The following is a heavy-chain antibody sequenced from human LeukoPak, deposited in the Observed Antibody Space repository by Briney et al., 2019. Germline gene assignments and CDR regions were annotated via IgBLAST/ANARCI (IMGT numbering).Heavy chain of an antibody. CDR1: GFTFSTNA. CDR2: ISGSGGST. J-gene: IGHJ4*02. D-gene: IGHD3-22*01. Sequence: GGSLRLSCAASGFTFSTNALSWVRQAPGKGLEWVSAISGSGGSTYYADSVKGRFTISRDNSKNTLYLQMNSLRAEDTAVYYCAREFHYYDSSGYHRFFDYWGQGTLVTVSS. CDR3: AREFHYYDSSGYHRFFDY. V-gene: IGHV3-23*01.